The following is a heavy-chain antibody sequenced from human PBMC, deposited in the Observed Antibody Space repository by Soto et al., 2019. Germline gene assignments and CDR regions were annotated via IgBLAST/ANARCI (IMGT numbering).Heavy chain of an antibody. CDR1: GFTFSSHA. Sequence: GGSLRLSCAASGFTFSSHAMHWVRQAPGEGLEWVAVISYDGSNKYFADSVKGRFTISRDNAKNSLYLQMNSLRAEDTAVYYCARFYYDSSGYLPSPYYYYYGMDVWGQGTTVTVSS. CDR3: ARFYYDSSGYLPSPYYYYYGMDV. D-gene: IGHD3-22*01. CDR2: ISYDGSNK. V-gene: IGHV3-30*04. J-gene: IGHJ6*02.